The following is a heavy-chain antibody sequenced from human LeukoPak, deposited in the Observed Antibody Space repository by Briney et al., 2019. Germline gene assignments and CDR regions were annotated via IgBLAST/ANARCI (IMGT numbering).Heavy chain of an antibody. CDR1: GFTFSSYA. CDR2: ISYDGSNK. Sequence: PGRSLRLSCAASGFTFSSYAMHWVREAPAKGLERVSVISYDGSNKYYADSVKGRFTISRDNSKNTLYLQMNSLRAEDTAVYYCARGGYTTGFDYWGQGTLVTVSS. J-gene: IGHJ4*02. V-gene: IGHV3-30-3*01. CDR3: ARGGYTTGFDY. D-gene: IGHD6-13*01.